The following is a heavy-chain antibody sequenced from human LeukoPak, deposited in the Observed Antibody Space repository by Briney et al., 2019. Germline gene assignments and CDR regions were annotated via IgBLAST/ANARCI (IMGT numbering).Heavy chain of an antibody. Sequence: SETLSLTCAVSGGSISSGGYSWSWIRQPPGKGLEWIGYIYHSGSTYYNPSLKSRVTISVDRSKSQFSLKLSSVTAADTAVYYCARGALPRAETRFDPWGQGTLVIVSS. CDR2: IYHSGST. CDR3: ARGALPRAETRFDP. J-gene: IGHJ5*02. D-gene: IGHD1-14*01. CDR1: GGSISSGGYS. V-gene: IGHV4-30-2*01.